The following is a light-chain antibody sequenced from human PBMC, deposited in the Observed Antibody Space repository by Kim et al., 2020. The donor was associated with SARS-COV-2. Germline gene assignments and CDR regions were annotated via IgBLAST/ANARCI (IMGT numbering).Light chain of an antibody. V-gene: IGLV2-14*03. CDR3: CSYAGSNIVI. CDR2: DVT. Sequence: QSALTQPASVSGSPGQSITISCTGTSSDVGGYNDVSWYQLHTGKAPQLIIFDVTNRPSGVSNRFSGSKSGTTASLTISGLQAEDEADYYCCSYAGSNIVIFGGGTQLTVL. J-gene: IGLJ2*01. CDR1: SSDVGGYND.